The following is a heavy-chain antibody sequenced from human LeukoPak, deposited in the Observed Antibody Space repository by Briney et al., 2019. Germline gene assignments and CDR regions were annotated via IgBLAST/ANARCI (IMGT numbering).Heavy chain of an antibody. CDR3: ARDHYYDSSGYYGRDY. J-gene: IGHJ4*02. D-gene: IGHD3-22*01. CDR2: ISAYNGNT. Sequence: GASVKVSCKASGYTFINYGITWVRQAPGQGLEWMGWISAYNGNTNYAHNLQGRVTMTTDTSTSTAYMELRSLRSDDTAVYFCARDHYYDSSGYYGRDYWGQGTLVTVSS. CDR1: GYTFINYG. V-gene: IGHV1-18*01.